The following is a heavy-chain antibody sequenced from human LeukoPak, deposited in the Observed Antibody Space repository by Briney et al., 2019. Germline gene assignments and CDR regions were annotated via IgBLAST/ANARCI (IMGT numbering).Heavy chain of an antibody. Sequence: PSETLSLTCTVSGGSISSGGYYWSWIRQHPGKGLEWIGYIYHSGSANYNPSLKSRVTISVDTSKNQFSLKLSSVTAADTAVYYCARHVRGSDYWGQGTLVTVSS. CDR3: ARHVRGSDY. CDR1: GGSISSGGYY. CDR2: IYHSGSA. D-gene: IGHD2-15*01. J-gene: IGHJ4*02. V-gene: IGHV4-61*08.